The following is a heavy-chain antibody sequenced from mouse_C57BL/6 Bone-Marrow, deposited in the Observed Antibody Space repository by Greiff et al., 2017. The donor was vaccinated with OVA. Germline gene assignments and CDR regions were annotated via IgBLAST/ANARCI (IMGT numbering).Heavy chain of an antibody. Sequence: DVMLVESGGGLVQPGGSLKLSCAASGFTFSDYYMYWVRQTPEKRLEWVAYISTGGGSTYYPDTVKGRFTFTRDNATNTLYLQLSRLTSEDTAKYYCARQWAAQATGMGAMDYWGQGTTVTVSS. J-gene: IGHJ4*01. V-gene: IGHV5-12*01. CDR1: GFTFSDYY. CDR2: ISTGGGST. D-gene: IGHD3-2*02. CDR3: ARQWAAQATGMGAMDY.